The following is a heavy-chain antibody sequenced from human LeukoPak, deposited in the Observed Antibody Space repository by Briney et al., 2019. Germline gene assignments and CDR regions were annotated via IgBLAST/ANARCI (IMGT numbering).Heavy chain of an antibody. V-gene: IGHV1-18*01. CDR3: ARGLDKYYDFWSGYPSTYYYGMDV. CDR2: ISAYNGNT. CDR1: GYTFTSYG. D-gene: IGHD3-3*01. Sequence: ASVKVSCKASGYTFTSYGISWVRQAPGQGLEWMGWISAYNGNTNYAQKLQGRVTMTTDTSTSTAYMELRSLRSDDTAVYYCARGLDKYYDFWSGYPSTYYYGMDVWGQGTTVTVSS. J-gene: IGHJ6*02.